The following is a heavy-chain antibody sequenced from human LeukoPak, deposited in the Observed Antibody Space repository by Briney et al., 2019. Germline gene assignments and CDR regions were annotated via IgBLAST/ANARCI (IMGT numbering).Heavy chain of an antibody. J-gene: IGHJ4*02. CDR1: GFTFSTYG. Sequence: GGSLRLSCAASGFTFSTYGMHWVRQAPGKGLEWVALIWYDGSNKYYADSVKGRFTISRDKSKNTLYLQMNSLRAEDTAVYYCAKGLAVAGHFDYWGQGTLVTVSS. CDR2: IWYDGSNK. V-gene: IGHV3-33*03. CDR3: AKGLAVAGHFDY. D-gene: IGHD6-19*01.